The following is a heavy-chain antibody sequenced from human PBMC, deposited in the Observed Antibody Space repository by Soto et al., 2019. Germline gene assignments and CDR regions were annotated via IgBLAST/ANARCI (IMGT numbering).Heavy chain of an antibody. CDR2: INNSGGST. CDR3: AKPPAKSILGGVS. D-gene: IGHD3-16*01. CDR1: GLTFSNYA. Sequence: PGGSLRLSCAASGLTFSNYAMTWIRQPPGKGLEWVSTINNSGGSTWYADSVKGRFTISRDNSKSTLYLQMNSLRVDDTAVYYCAKPPAKSILGGVSWGQGTLVTVSS. J-gene: IGHJ5*02. V-gene: IGHV3-23*01.